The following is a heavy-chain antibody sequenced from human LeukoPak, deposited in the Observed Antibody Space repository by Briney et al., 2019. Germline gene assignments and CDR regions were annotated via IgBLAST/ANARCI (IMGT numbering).Heavy chain of an antibody. CDR2: ISYDGSNK. D-gene: IGHD3-3*01. V-gene: IGHV3-30*03. CDR1: GFTFSSYG. Sequence: GGSLRLSCAASGFTFSSYGMHWVRQAPGKGLEWVAVISYDGSNKYYADSVKGRFTISRDNSKNTLYLQMNSLRAEDTAVYYCASSPYDFGSGYYTSYWGQATMVTVSS. CDR3: ASSPYDFGSGYYTSY. J-gene: IGHJ4*02.